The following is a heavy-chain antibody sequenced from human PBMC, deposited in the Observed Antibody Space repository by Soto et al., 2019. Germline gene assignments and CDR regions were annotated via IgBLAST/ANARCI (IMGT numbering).Heavy chain of an antibody. J-gene: IGHJ6*02. Sequence: QVQLVESGGGVVQPGRSLRLSCAASGFTFSSYGMHWVRQAPGKGLEWVAVISYDGSNKYYADSVKGRFTISRDNSKNTLYLQRTSLRAEDTAVYYCAMLKSSGWYLGIDVWGQGTTVTVSS. D-gene: IGHD6-19*01. CDR1: GFTFSSYG. V-gene: IGHV3-30*03. CDR2: ISYDGSNK. CDR3: AMLKSSGWYLGIDV.